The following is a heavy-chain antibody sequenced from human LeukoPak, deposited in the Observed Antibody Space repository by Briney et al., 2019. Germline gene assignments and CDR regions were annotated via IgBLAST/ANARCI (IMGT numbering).Heavy chain of an antibody. V-gene: IGHV3-20*04. J-gene: IGHJ4*02. Sequence: TGGFLRLSCAASGFTFDDYGMSWVRQAPGKGLEWVSGINWNGGSTGYADSVKGRFTISRDNAKNSLYLQMNSLRAEDTALYYCARDVGYSSSEEDDYWGQGTLVAVSS. CDR2: INWNGGST. CDR3: ARDVGYSSSEEDDY. CDR1: GFTFDDYG. D-gene: IGHD6-13*01.